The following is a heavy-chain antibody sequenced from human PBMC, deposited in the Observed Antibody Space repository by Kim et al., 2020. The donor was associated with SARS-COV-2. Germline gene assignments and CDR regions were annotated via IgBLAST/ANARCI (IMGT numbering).Heavy chain of an antibody. J-gene: IGHJ4*02. Sequence: ASVKGRFTISRDDSKNSLYLQMNSQKTEDTAVYYCASSANMITFGGVIVIWGQGTLVTVSS. V-gene: IGHV3-72*01. CDR3: ASSANMITFGGVIVI. D-gene: IGHD3-16*02.